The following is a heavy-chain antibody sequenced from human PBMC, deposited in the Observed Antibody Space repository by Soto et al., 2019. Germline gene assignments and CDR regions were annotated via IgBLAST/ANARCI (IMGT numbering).Heavy chain of an antibody. D-gene: IGHD3-16*02. Sequence: EVQLVESGGGLVQPGRSLRLSCAASGFTFDDYAMHWVRQAPGKGLEWVSGISWNSGSIGYADSVKGRFTISRDNAKNSLYLQMNSLRAEDTALYYCAKDGLMGYYDYIWGSYHLDYWGQGTLVTVSS. CDR1: GFTFDDYA. CDR3: AKDGLMGYYDYIWGSYHLDY. CDR2: ISWNSGSI. V-gene: IGHV3-9*01. J-gene: IGHJ4*02.